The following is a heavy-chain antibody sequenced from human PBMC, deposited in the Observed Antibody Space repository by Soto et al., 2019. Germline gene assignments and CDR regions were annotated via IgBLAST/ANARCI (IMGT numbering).Heavy chain of an antibody. J-gene: IGHJ4*02. D-gene: IGHD2-15*01. CDR2: IWYDGSNK. CDR3: ARDRTGRGDY. V-gene: IGHV3-33*01. CDR1: GLTFSSYG. Sequence: QVQLVESGGGVVQPGRSLRLSCAASGLTFSSYGMHWVRQAPGKGLEWVAAIWYDGSNKYYADSVRGRFTISRDNSKNALYLRMNSLRAEDTAVYYCARDRTGRGDYWGQGTLVPVSS.